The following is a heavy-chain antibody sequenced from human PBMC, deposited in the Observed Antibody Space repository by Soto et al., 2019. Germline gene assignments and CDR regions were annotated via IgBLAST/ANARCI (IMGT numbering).Heavy chain of an antibody. Sequence: SETLSHTCPFSGGSISSYYWSWIRQPPGKGLEWIGYIYYSGSTNYNPSLKSRVTISVDTSKNQFSLKLSSVTAADTAVYYCAGLYGSSFDYWGEETLVTVS. V-gene: IGHV4-59*08. CDR3: AGLYGSSFDY. CDR1: GGSISSYY. D-gene: IGHD6-13*01. J-gene: IGHJ4*02. CDR2: IYYSGST.